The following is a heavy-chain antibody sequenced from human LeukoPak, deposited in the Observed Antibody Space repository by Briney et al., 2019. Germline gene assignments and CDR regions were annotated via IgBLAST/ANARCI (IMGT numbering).Heavy chain of an antibody. CDR1: GGSISSGGYY. CDR3: VRCRRSGTTPLN. CDR2: IYYSGSN. V-gene: IGHV4-31*03. D-gene: IGHD3-10*01. J-gene: IGHJ4*02. Sequence: SETLSLTCTVSGGSISSGGYYWNWIRQYPGKDLEWIGYIYYSGSNYYNPSLQSRVTISLDTSNNQFSLKLGSVTAADTAVYYCVRCRRSGTTPLNWGQGTLVTVSS.